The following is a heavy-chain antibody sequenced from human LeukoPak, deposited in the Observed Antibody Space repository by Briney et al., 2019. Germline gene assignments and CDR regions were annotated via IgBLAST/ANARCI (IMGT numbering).Heavy chain of an antibody. D-gene: IGHD2-2*01. J-gene: IGHJ5*02. CDR1: GYTFTSYY. CDR3: ARYQRGGRNWFDP. V-gene: IGHV1-46*01. Sequence: ASVKVSCKASGYTFTSYYMHWVRQAPGQGLEGMGIINPSGGSTSYAQKFQGRVTMTRDMSTSTDYMELSRLRSEDTAVYYCARYQRGGRNWFDPWGQGTPVTVSS. CDR2: INPSGGST.